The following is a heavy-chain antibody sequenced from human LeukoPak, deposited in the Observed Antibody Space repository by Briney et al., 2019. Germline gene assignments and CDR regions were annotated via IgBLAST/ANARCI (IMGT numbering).Heavy chain of an antibody. J-gene: IGHJ4*02. V-gene: IGHV4-39*07. CDR2: IYYSGST. D-gene: IGHD3-10*01. Sequence: SETLSLTCTVSGGSISSSSYYWGWIRQPPGKGLEWIGSIYYSGSTYYNPSLKSRVTISVDTSKNQFSLELSSVTAADTAVYFCARADGGVRGYYFDYWGQGIMVTVSS. CDR3: ARADGGVRGYYFDY. CDR1: GGSISSSSYY.